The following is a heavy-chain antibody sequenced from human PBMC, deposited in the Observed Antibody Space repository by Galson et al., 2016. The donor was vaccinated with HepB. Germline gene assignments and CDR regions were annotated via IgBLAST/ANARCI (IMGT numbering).Heavy chain of an antibody. CDR1: GGSISSSTYY. V-gene: IGHV4-39*01. CDR3: ARRRDIVVVPAVDFDY. Sequence: SETLSLTCTVSGGSISSSTYYWGWIRQPPGKGLEWIGSIYYSGSTYYNPSLKSPLTISVDTSKNQFSLKLSSVTAADTAVYYCARRRDIVVVPAVDFDYWGQGTLVTVSS. CDR2: IYYSGST. J-gene: IGHJ4*02. D-gene: IGHD2-2*01.